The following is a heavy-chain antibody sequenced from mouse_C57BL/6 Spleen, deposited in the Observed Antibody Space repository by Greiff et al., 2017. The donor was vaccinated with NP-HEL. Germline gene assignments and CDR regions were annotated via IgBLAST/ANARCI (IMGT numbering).Heavy chain of an antibody. D-gene: IGHD1-1*01. CDR3: ARCYGRSGDY. CDR2: IHPNSGST. CDR1: GYTFTSYW. J-gene: IGHJ2*01. V-gene: IGHV1-64*01. Sequence: QVQLQQSGAELVKPGASVKLSCKASGYTFTSYWMHWVKQRPGQGLEWIGMIHPNSGSTNYNEKFKSKATLTVDKSSSTAYMQLSSLTSEDAAVYYWARCYGRSGDYWGQGTTLTVSS.